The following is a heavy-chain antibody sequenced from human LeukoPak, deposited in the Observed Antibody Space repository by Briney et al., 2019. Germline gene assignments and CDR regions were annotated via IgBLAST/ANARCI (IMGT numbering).Heavy chain of an antibody. CDR3: ARQDTAMVGVY. CDR1: GFTLSSSW. V-gene: IGHV3-30-3*01. D-gene: IGHD5-18*01. J-gene: IGHJ4*02. Sequence: GGSLRLSCAASGFTLSSSWMSWVRQAPGKGLECVAVISSDVYDGTTEYYADSVKGRFTISRDNSKNTVYLQMNSLRGEDTAVYYCARQDTAMVGVYWGQGTLVTVSS. CDR2: ISSDVYDGTTE.